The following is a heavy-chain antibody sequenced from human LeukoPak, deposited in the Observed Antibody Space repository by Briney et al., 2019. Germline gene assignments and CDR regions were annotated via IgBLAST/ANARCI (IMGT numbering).Heavy chain of an antibody. CDR1: GGSISSYY. D-gene: IGHD2-2*01. CDR3: ARHVPVPAAIDDWFDP. V-gene: IGHV4-4*09. CDR2: IYTSGST. J-gene: IGHJ5*02. Sequence: SETLSLTCTVSGGSISSYYWSWIRQPPGKGLEWIGYIYTSGSTNYNPSLKSRVTISVDTSKNQFSLKLSSVTAADTAVYYCARHVPVPAAIDDWFDPWGQGTLVTVSS.